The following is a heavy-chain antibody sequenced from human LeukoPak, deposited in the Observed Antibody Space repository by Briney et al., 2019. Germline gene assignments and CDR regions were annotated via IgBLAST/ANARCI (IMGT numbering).Heavy chain of an antibody. CDR2: IRYDGSNK. Sequence: GGSLGLSCAASGFTFSSYGMHWVRQAPGKGLEWVAFIRYDGSNKYYADSVKGRFTISRDNSKNTLYLQMNSLRAEDTAVYYCAKNWVGATFHFDYWGQGTLVTVSS. D-gene: IGHD1-26*01. CDR1: GFTFSSYG. J-gene: IGHJ4*02. CDR3: AKNWVGATFHFDY. V-gene: IGHV3-30*02.